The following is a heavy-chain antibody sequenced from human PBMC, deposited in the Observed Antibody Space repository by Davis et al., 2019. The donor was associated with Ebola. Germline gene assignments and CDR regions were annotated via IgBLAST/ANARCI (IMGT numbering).Heavy chain of an antibody. D-gene: IGHD1-26*01. CDR2: ISSDSDYI. CDR3: ARQTREPGY. J-gene: IGHJ4*02. V-gene: IGHV3-21*01. CDR1: GFTFSTYS. Sequence: GESLKISCAASGFTFSTYSMSWVRQAPGKGLEWVSSISSDSDYIYYADSVKGRFTISRDNAKNSLYLQMNSLRAEDTAVYYCARQTREPGYWGQGALVTVSS.